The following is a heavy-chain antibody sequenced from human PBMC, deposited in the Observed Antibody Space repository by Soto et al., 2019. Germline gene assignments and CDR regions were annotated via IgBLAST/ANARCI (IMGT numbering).Heavy chain of an antibody. V-gene: IGHV3-30*18. CDR2: VSYDGDDK. D-gene: IGHD6-19*01. CDR1: GFNFSNYG. J-gene: IGHJ4*02. Sequence: GGSLRLSCVASGFNFSNYGMHWVRQAPGKGLEWVAVVSYDGDDKYYADSVKGRFTISRDKSKNTLYLQMNSLRAEDTALYYCAKAMGRAVADPFDYWVQGALVTVSS. CDR3: AKAMGRAVADPFDY.